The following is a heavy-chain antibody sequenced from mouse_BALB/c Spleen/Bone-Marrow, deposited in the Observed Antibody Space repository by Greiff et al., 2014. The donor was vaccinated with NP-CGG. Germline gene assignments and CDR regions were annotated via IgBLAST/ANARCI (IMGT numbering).Heavy chain of an antibody. CDR3: ARSGKVRNAMDY. Sequence: QVQLQQSGAELVRPGVSVKISCKGSGHTFTDYAIHWVEQSHAKSLEWIGLISGYYGDAIYNQKFKGKATMTVDKSSSTAYMDLARLTSEDSAIYYCARSGKVRNAMDYWGQGTSVTVSS. V-gene: IGHV1S137*01. J-gene: IGHJ4*01. CDR2: ISGYYGDA. CDR1: GHTFTDYA. D-gene: IGHD2-14*01.